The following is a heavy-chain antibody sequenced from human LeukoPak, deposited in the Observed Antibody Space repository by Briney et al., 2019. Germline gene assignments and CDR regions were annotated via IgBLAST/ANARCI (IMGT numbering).Heavy chain of an antibody. D-gene: IGHD3-3*01. V-gene: IGHV3-21*01. CDR2: ISSSSSYI. Sequence: GGSLRLSCAASGFTFSSYSMNWVRQAPGKGLEWVSSISSSSSYIYYADSVKGRFTISRDNAKNSLYLQMNSLRAEDTAVYYCAKDRSYYDFWSGYSGPKDYWGQGTLVTVSS. CDR3: AKDRSYYDFWSGYSGPKDY. CDR1: GFTFSSYS. J-gene: IGHJ4*01.